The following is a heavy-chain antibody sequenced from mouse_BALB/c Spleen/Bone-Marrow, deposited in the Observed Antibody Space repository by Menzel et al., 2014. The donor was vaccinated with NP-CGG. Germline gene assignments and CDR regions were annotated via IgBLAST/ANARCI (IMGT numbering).Heavy chain of an antibody. CDR2: IYPYNGGT. J-gene: IGHJ4*01. D-gene: IGHD2-13*01. CDR1: GYTFTDYN. Sequence: EVQLQHSGPELVKPGASVKISCKASGYTFTDYNMHWVKQSHGKSLEWIGYIYPYNGGTGYNQKFKSKATLTVDTSSNTAYMELRSLTSEDSAAYYCAREGGHYDALDFWGQGTSVTVSS. V-gene: IGHV1S29*02. CDR3: AREGGHYDALDF.